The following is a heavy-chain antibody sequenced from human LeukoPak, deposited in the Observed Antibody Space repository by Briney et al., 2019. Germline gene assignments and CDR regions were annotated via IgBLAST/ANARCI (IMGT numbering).Heavy chain of an antibody. J-gene: IGHJ6*04. CDR3: ARGGGNGYCSGGSCSPYYYYGMDV. D-gene: IGHD2-15*01. CDR1: GYTFTSYG. CDR2: ISAYNGNT. Sequence: ASVSVSFKASGYTFTSYGISWVRQAPGQGLEWMGWISAYNGNTNYAQKHQGRVTMTTDTSTSTAYLELRSLRSDDTAVYYCARGGGNGYCSGGSCSPYYYYGMDVWGKGTTVTASS. V-gene: IGHV1-18*04.